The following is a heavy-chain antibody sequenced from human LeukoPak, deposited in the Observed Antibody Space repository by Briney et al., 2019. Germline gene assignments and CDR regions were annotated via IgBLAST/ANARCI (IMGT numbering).Heavy chain of an antibody. J-gene: IGHJ1*01. CDR1: GGTFSSYA. Sequence: SVRVSCKASGGTFSSYAISWGRQAPGQGVEWMGGIIPIVGIANYAQKFQGRVTITADKSTSTAYMELSSLRSEDTAVYYCARDRVGDYGDYGGYFQHWGQGTLVTVSS. CDR3: ARDRVGDYGDYGGYFQH. D-gene: IGHD4-17*01. CDR2: IIPIVGIA. V-gene: IGHV1-69*10.